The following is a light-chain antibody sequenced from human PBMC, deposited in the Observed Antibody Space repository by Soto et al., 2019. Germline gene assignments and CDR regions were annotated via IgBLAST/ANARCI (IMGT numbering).Light chain of an antibody. Sequence: DIQMTQSPSTLSASVGDRVTINCRASQSISSWLAWYQQKPGKAPKLLIYDASSLESGVPSRFSGSGSGTEFTLTISSLQPDDFATYYRQQYNSYSGTFGQGTKVDIK. CDR1: QSISSW. CDR3: QQYNSYSGT. J-gene: IGKJ1*01. V-gene: IGKV1-5*01. CDR2: DAS.